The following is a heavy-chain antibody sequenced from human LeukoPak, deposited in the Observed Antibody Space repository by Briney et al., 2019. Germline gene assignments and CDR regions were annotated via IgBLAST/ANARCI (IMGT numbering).Heavy chain of an antibody. CDR3: AKRLIYDILTGYSFDAFGI. J-gene: IGHJ3*02. Sequence: PGGSLRLSCAASGFTFSSYGMSWVRQAPGKGLEWVSAISGSGGSTYYADSVKGRFTISRDNSKNTLYLQMNSLRAEDTAVYYCAKRLIYDILTGYSFDAFGIWGQGTMVTVSS. CDR1: GFTFSSYG. V-gene: IGHV3-23*01. CDR2: ISGSGGST. D-gene: IGHD3-9*01.